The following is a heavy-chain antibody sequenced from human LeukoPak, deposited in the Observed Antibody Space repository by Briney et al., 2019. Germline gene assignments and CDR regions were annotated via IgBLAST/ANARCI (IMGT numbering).Heavy chain of an antibody. Sequence: ASVKVSCKTSEYTFTTYYMHWVRQAPGQGLEWMGIINPTGGSTSYAQKFPGRVTVTRDTSTSTVYMELSSLRSEDTAVYYCARALTLSGYDFRFDYWGQGTLVTVSS. CDR1: EYTFTTYY. CDR3: ARALTLSGYDFRFDY. D-gene: IGHD5-12*01. V-gene: IGHV1-46*01. J-gene: IGHJ4*02. CDR2: INPTGGST.